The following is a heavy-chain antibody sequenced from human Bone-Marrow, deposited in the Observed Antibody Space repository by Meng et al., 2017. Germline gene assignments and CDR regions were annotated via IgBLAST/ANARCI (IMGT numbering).Heavy chain of an antibody. J-gene: IGHJ6*02. D-gene: IGHD5-12*01. CDR1: GYTFTGYY. V-gene: IGHV1-2*02. CDR2: INPNSGGT. Sequence: ASVKVSCKASGYTFTGYYMHWVRQAPGQGLEWMGWINPNSGGTNYAQKFQGRVTMTRDTSISTAYMELSSLRSEDTAVYYCASELGYRSYYGMDVWGQGTTVTVSS. CDR3: ASELGYRSYYGMDV.